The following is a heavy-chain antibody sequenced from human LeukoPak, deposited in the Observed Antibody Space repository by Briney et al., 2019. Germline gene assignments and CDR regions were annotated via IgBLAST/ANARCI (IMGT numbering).Heavy chain of an antibody. CDR3: ARGGVNVAAAGFDY. Sequence: PGGSLRLSCAASGFTFSSYAMHWVRQAPGKGLEYVSSIGSNGGSTYYANSVKGRFTISRDNSKNTLYLQMGSLRAEDMAVYYCARGGVNVAAAGFDYWGQGTLVTVYS. V-gene: IGHV3-64*01. CDR1: GFTFSSYA. D-gene: IGHD6-13*01. J-gene: IGHJ4*02. CDR2: IGSNGGST.